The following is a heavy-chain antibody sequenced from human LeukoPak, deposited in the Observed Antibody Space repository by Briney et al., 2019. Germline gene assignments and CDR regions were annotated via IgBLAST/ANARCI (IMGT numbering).Heavy chain of an antibody. Sequence: AASVKVSCKASGYTFTSYDINWVRQATGQGLEWMGWMNPNSGNTGYAQKFQGRVIMTRNTSISTAYMELSSLRSEDTAVYYCARSTYYYDSSGYPLYYFDYWGQGTLVTVSS. D-gene: IGHD3-22*01. CDR2: MNPNSGNT. V-gene: IGHV1-8*01. J-gene: IGHJ4*02. CDR1: GYTFTSYD. CDR3: ARSTYYYDSSGYPLYYFDY.